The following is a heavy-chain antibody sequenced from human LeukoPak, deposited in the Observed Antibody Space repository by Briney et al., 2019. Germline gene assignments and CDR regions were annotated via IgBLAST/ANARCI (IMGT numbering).Heavy chain of an antibody. CDR2: IYYSGST. J-gene: IGHJ4*02. V-gene: IGHV4-30-4*08. CDR1: GGSISSGDYY. Sequence: SQTLSLTCTVSGGSISSGDYYWSWIRQPPGKCLEWIGYIYYSGSTYYNPSLKSRVTISVDTSKNQFSLKLSSVTAADTAVYYCASFIAARPFDYWGQGTLVTVSS. D-gene: IGHD6-6*01. CDR3: ASFIAARPFDY.